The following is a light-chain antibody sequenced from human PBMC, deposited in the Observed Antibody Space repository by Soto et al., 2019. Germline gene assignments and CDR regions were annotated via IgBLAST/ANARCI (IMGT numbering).Light chain of an antibody. V-gene: IGKV3-20*01. Sequence: EIVLTQSPGTLSLSPGERATLSCRASQSVSSSYLAWYQQKPGQAPRLLIYGASSRATGIPDRFSGSGSGTVFTPTISRLEPEAFAVYYCQQYGSSPPYTFGRGNKLEIK. CDR1: QSVSSSY. CDR2: GAS. CDR3: QQYGSSPPYT. J-gene: IGKJ2*01.